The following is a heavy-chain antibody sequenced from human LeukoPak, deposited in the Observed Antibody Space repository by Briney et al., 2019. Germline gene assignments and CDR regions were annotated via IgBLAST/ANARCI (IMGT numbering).Heavy chain of an antibody. V-gene: IGHV3-49*04. D-gene: IGHD3-22*01. CDR1: GFTFGDHA. J-gene: IGHJ4*02. CDR3: TRAYDSSGYFGDY. CDR2: IRSKAYGGTT. Sequence: GGSLRLSCTASGFTFGDHAMSWVRQAPGKGLEWVGFIRSKAYGGTTEYAASVKGRFTISRDDSKSIAYLQMNSLKTEDIAVYFCTRAYDSSGYFGDYWGQGTLVTVSS.